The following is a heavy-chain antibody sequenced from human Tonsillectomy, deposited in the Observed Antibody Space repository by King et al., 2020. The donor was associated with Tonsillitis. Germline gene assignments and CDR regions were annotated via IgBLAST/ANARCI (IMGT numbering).Heavy chain of an antibody. CDR3: TTVQEGYDFGPGDF. D-gene: IGHD3-10*01. J-gene: IGHJ4*02. V-gene: IGHV3-15*01. Sequence: VQLVESGGGLVKPGGSLRLSCEASGFNFRDTWMTWVRQAPGKGLAWVGRSKSKNHGATTDYAAPVKGRFTISRDDSKDTLDLQMDGLQTEDTAVYYCTTVQEGYDFGPGDFWGQGTLVTVSS. CDR1: GFNFRDTW. CDR2: SKSKNHGATT.